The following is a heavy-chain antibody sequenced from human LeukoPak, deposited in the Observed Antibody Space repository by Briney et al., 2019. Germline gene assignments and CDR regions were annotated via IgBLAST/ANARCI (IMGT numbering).Heavy chain of an antibody. CDR3: PRRKIIIAAAGGVFDY. J-gene: IGHJ4*01. CDR2: INQKGST. Sequence: SESLSLTCSVYGGSVSGYYCGSVRQPPGMGLGLVGEINQKGSTNNNPSRKSRVTISVDTSKDQFSLKLSSVTAAATAVYYCPRRKIIIAAAGGVFDYWGQGTLVTVSS. V-gene: IGHV4-34*01. D-gene: IGHD6-13*01. CDR1: GGSVSGYY.